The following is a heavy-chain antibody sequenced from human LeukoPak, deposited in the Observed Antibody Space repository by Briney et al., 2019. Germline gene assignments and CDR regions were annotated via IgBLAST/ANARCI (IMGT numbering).Heavy chain of an antibody. CDR2: IYSGGST. J-gene: IGHJ4*02. D-gene: IGHD6-19*01. CDR3: ARDLDTSGWCNFDY. Sequence: NPSETPSLTCTVSGGSISSYYWSWIRQPAGKGLEWIGRIYSGGSTNYNPSLKSRVTMSVDTSKNQFSLKLTFVTAADTAVYYCARDLDTSGWCNFDYWGQGALVTVSS. CDR1: GGSISSYY. V-gene: IGHV4-4*07.